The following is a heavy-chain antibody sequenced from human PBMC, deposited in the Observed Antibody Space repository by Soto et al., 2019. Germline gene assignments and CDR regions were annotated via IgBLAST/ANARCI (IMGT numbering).Heavy chain of an antibody. Sequence: SQPLSLTCDISGASVASNSAACNCIRQSPSRGLEWLGRTYYRSNWYTDYAESVKSRITINPDTSKNQVSLQLKSVTPEDTAVYYCTPGATPGRSVNYYYGIDVCGQRTTVTVSS. CDR2: TYYRSNWYT. CDR1: GASVASNSAA. V-gene: IGHV6-1*01. J-gene: IGHJ6*02. CDR3: TPGATPGRSVNYYYGIDV.